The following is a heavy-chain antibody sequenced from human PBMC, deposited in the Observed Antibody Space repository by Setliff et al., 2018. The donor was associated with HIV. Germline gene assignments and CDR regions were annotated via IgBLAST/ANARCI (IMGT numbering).Heavy chain of an antibody. J-gene: IGHJ6*02. CDR2: ISYDGSKK. Sequence: GSLRLSCAASGFTFSTYRMNWVRQAPGKGLEWVAFISYDGSKKYDADFVKGRFTISRDNSKNTLYLQMNNVRAGDTAVYYCTRELNGHTSSHYYFGLDVWGQGTTVTVSS. CDR3: TRELNGHTSSHYYFGLDV. V-gene: IGHV3-30*03. CDR1: GFTFSTYR. D-gene: IGHD6-6*01.